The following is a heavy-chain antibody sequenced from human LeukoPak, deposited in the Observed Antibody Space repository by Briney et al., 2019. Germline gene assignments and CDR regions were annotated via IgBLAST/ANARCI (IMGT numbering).Heavy chain of an antibody. Sequence: GGSLRLSCGTSGFTFSSYEMNWVRQAPGKGLEWVSYISGSGTDRYYADSVKGRFTISRDSAKNSLYLQMNSLRAEDTAIYYCARDVGEGSGYADYWGQGTLVTVSS. CDR1: GFTFSSYE. D-gene: IGHD3-22*01. J-gene: IGHJ4*02. CDR3: ARDVGEGSGYADY. CDR2: ISGSGTDR. V-gene: IGHV3-48*03.